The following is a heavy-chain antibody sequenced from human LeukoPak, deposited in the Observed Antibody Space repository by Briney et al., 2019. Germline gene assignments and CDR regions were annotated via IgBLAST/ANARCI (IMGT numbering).Heavy chain of an antibody. CDR1: GFTFSSYD. CDR2: IGTAGDT. CDR3: ARTYYDILTAYNPYFDY. Sequence: GGSLRLSCAASGFTFSSYDMHWVRQATGKGLEWVSAIGTAGDTYYPGSVKGRFTISRENAKNSLYLQMNSLRAEDTAVYYCARTYYDILTAYNPYFDYWGQGILVTVSS. J-gene: IGHJ4*02. D-gene: IGHD3-9*01. V-gene: IGHV3-13*01.